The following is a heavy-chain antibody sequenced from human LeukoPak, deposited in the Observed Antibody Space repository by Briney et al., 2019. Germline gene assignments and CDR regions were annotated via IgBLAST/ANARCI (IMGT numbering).Heavy chain of an antibody. CDR1: GGSISSYY. J-gene: IGHJ4*02. CDR3: ARQNGSYQPIDY. V-gene: IGHV4-59*01. D-gene: IGHD1-26*01. Sequence: NPSETLSLTCTVSGGSISSYYWSWIRQPPRKGLEWIGYIYYSGSTNYNPSLKSRVTISVDTSKNQFSLKLSSVTAADTAVYYCARQNGSYQPIDYWGQGTLVTVSS. CDR2: IYYSGST.